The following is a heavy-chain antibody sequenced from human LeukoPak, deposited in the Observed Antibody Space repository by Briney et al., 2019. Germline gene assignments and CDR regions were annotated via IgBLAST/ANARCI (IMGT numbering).Heavy chain of an antibody. J-gene: IGHJ4*02. Sequence: PSQTLSLTCTVSAGSINSGDYYWSWIRQPAGKGLEWIGRIYSPGTNYNYNPSVKSRVTISIDTSKNQFSLKLTSVTAADTAVYYCARIITYYYDSSGYYPYFDYWGQGTLVTVSS. CDR3: ARIITYYYDSSGYYPYFDY. CDR2: IYSPGT. CDR1: AGSINSGDYY. V-gene: IGHV4-61*02. D-gene: IGHD3-22*01.